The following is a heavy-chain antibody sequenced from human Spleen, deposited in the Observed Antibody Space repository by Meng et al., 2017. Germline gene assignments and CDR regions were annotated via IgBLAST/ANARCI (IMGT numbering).Heavy chain of an antibody. Sequence: SETLSLTCVVSGDSISRGYYWGWIRQPPGKGLEYIGTIYHSGTTYYSPSLKSRVTISVDTYKNRFSLKLSSVTAADTAVYYCARDRYSGYQHYFDYWGQGTLVTVSS. V-gene: IGHV4-38-2*02. D-gene: IGHD5-12*01. CDR3: ARDRYSGYQHYFDY. CDR1: GDSISRGYY. J-gene: IGHJ4*02. CDR2: IYHSGTT.